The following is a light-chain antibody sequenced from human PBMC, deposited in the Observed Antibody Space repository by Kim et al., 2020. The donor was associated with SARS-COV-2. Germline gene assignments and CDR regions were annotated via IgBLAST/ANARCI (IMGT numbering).Light chain of an antibody. V-gene: IGLV1-51*01. CDR2: QTN. J-gene: IGLJ1*01. CDR1: SSNIDTNL. Sequence: GQKVTISCSGSSSNIDTNLVCWYQQLPGTAPKLLIYQTNRRSSGIPDRFSGSKSGTSATLVITGLQTGDEADYYCESWDSSLSVHVFGTGTKVTVL. CDR3: ESWDSSLSVHV.